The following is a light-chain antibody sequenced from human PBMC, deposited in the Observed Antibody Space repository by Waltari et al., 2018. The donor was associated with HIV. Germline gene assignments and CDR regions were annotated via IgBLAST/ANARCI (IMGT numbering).Light chain of an antibody. CDR3: QSYDSSLSVWV. V-gene: IGLV1-40*01. Sequence: QSVLTQPPSVSGAPGQTVTISCTGSSSDIGAGFDVHWYQQLPGTAPKLLIYGNSNRPSGVPDRFSGSKSGTSASLAITGLLAEDEADYYCQSYDSSLSVWVFGGGTKLTVL. CDR1: SSDIGAGFD. CDR2: GNS. J-gene: IGLJ3*02.